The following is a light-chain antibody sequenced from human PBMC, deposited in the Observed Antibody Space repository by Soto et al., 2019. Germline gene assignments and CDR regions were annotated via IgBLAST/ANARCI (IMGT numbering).Light chain of an antibody. CDR1: SSNIGAGYD. CDR3: QSYDSSLSGGV. CDR2: GNS. V-gene: IGLV1-40*01. J-gene: IGLJ3*02. Sequence: QSVLTQPPSVSGAPGQRVTIYCTGSSSNIGAGYDVHWYQQLPGTAPKLLIYGNSNRPSGVPDRCSGSKSGTSASLAITGLQAEDEADYYCQSYDSSLSGGVFGGGTKLTVL.